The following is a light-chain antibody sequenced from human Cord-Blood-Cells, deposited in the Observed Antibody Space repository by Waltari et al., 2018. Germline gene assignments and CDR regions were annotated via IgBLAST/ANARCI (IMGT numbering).Light chain of an antibody. CDR1: SRDVGGYHY. Sequence: QSALTQPRSVSGSPGQSVTISCTGTSRDVGGYHYVSWDQQHPGKAPKLRIYDVSKRPSGVPDRFSGSKSGNTASLTISGLQAEDEADYYCCSYAGSYTFDVFGTGTKVTVL. V-gene: IGLV2-11*01. CDR3: CSYAGSYTFDV. J-gene: IGLJ1*01. CDR2: DVS.